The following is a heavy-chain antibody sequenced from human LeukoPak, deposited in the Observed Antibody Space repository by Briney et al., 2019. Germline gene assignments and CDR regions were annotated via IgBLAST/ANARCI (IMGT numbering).Heavy chain of an antibody. CDR2: ISNDSVDK. D-gene: IGHD3-3*01. CDR3: ARRDWVSGAVRAFDI. V-gene: IGHV3-7*01. J-gene: IGHJ3*02. Sequence: GGSLRLSCAASGFTFNSNWMSWVRQAPGKGLEWVSYISNDSVDKYYVDSVRGRFTISRDNAKKSMYLQMSGLRVEDTAVYYCARRDWVSGAVRAFDIWGQGTMVTVSS. CDR1: GFTFNSNW.